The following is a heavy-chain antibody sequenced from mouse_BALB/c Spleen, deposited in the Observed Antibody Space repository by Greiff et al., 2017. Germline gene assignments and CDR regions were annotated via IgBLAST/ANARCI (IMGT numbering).Heavy chain of an antibody. CDR3: ARVNYGTVYAMDY. CDR1: GFTFSSYA. CDR2: ISSGGST. J-gene: IGHJ4*01. D-gene: IGHD1-1*02. Sequence: EVKLEESGGGLVKPGGSLKLSCAASGFTFSSYAMSWVRQTPEKRLEWVASISSGGSTYYPDSVKGRFTISRDNARNILYLQMSSLRSEDTAMYYCARVNYGTVYAMDYWGQGTSVTVSS. V-gene: IGHV5-6-5*01.